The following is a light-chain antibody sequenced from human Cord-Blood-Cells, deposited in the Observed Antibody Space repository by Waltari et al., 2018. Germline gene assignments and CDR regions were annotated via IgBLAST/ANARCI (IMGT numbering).Light chain of an antibody. CDR2: DAS. J-gene: IGKJ2*01. V-gene: IGKV3-11*01. CDR1: QSVSSY. Sequence: EIVLTQSPATLSLSPGERATLPCRASQSVSSYLAWYQQKPGQAPRLPIYDASNRATGIPARFSGSGSGTDFTLTISSLEPEDFAVYYCQQRSNWPPGYTFGQGTKLEIK. CDR3: QQRSNWPPGYT.